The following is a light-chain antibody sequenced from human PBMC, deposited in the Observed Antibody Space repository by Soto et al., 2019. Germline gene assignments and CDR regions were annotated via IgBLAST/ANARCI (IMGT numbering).Light chain of an antibody. CDR2: DAS. J-gene: IGKJ4*01. CDR3: QQRNNRPLT. CDR1: QSVSSY. V-gene: IGKV3-11*01. Sequence: EIVLTQSPATLSLSPGERATLSCRASQSVSSYLAWYQQKPGQAPRLLIYDASNRATGVPARFSGSGSGTDFSLTISSREPEDVAVYYCQQRNNRPLTFGGGTKVEIK.